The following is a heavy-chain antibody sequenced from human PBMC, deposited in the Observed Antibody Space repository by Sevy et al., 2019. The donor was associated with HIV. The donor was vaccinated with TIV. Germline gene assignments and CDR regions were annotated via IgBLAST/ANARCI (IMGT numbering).Heavy chain of an antibody. J-gene: IGHJ3*02. CDR2: IRHDGSTK. CDR3: AKGLGMVQGALLSDDI. CDR1: GFSFNSYG. D-gene: IGHD3-10*01. Sequence: GGSLRLSCAASGFSFNSYGMHWVRQAPGKGLEWVAFIRHDGSTKYYVDSAKGRFTISRDNSKNTLYLQMNSPRAEDTAVYYCAKGLGMVQGALLSDDIWGQGTMVTVSS. V-gene: IGHV3-30*02.